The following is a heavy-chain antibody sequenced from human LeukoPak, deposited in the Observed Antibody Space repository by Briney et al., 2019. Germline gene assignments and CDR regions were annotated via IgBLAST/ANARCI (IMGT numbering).Heavy chain of an antibody. CDR1: GGSISSYY. CDR2: IYYSGST. V-gene: IGHV4-59*12. Sequence: SETLSLTCSVSGGSISSYYWSWIRQPPGKGLEWIGYIYYSGSTNYNPSLKSRVTISVDTSKNQFSLKLSSVTAADTAVYYCARETYYDILTGYYKKGGDAFDIWGQGTMVTVSS. J-gene: IGHJ3*02. CDR3: ARETYYDILTGYYKKGGDAFDI. D-gene: IGHD3-9*01.